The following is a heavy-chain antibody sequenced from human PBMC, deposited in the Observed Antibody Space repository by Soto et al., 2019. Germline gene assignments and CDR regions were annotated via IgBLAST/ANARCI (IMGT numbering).Heavy chain of an antibody. CDR3: ARVLGMTTVKFDSYYFDS. D-gene: IGHD4-17*01. V-gene: IGHV3-23*03. J-gene: IGHJ4*02. Sequence: EVQLWESGGGFIQPGGSLRLSCATSGFTFYSYAMAWVRQAPGKGLEWVSVISSGGTNTYYADSVKGRFTISRDNSKNTVYLQMSTLRAEDTALYYCARVLGMTTVKFDSYYFDSWGQGTLVTVSS. CDR1: GFTFYSYA. CDR2: ISSGGTNT.